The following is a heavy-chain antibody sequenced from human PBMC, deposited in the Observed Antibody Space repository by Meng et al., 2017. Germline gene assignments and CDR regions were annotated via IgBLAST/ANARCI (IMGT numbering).Heavy chain of an antibody. Sequence: ASVKVSCKASGYTFTSYYMHWVRQAPGQGLEWMGIINPSGGSTSYAQKFQGRVTMTRDTSTSTVYMELSSLRSEDTAVYYCARDPATVTKDYYYYYGMDVWGQGTTVTVSS. D-gene: IGHD4-17*01. CDR3: ARDPATVTKDYYYYYGMDV. J-gene: IGHJ6*02. CDR2: INPSGGST. CDR1: GYTFTSYY. V-gene: IGHV1-46*01.